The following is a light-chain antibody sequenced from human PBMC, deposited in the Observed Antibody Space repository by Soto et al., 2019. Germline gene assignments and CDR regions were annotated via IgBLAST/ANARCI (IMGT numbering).Light chain of an antibody. CDR1: QSVSSY. CDR3: QQRSNWPLFT. V-gene: IGKV3-11*01. J-gene: IGKJ3*01. Sequence: EIVLTQSPAPLSLSPGERATLSCRASQSVSSYLAWYQQKPGQAPMLLIYDASNRATGIPARFSGSGSGTDFTLTISSLEPEDFAVYYCQQRSNWPLFTFGPGTKVDIK. CDR2: DAS.